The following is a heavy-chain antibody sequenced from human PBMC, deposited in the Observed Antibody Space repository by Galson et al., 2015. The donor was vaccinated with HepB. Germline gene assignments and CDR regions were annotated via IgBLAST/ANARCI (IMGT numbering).Heavy chain of an antibody. CDR3: ARDPPLGTPFDY. Sequence: LRLSCAASGFTFGSYNMYWVRQAPGRGLEWVSSISGSGSYIFYADSVRGRFTISRDNAKNSLYLQMNSLRAEDTAVYYCARDPPLGTPFDYWGQGTLVTVSS. V-gene: IGHV3-21*01. CDR2: ISGSGSYI. J-gene: IGHJ4*02. CDR1: GFTFGSYN. D-gene: IGHD7-27*01.